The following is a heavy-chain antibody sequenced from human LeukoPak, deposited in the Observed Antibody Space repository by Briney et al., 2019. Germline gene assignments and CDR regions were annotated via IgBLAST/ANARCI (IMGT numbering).Heavy chain of an antibody. D-gene: IGHD3-22*01. J-gene: IGHJ4*02. CDR2: ISGSGGST. Sequence: HPGGSLRLSCAASGLTFSSYAMSWVRQAPGKGLEWVSAISGSGGSTYYADSVKGRFTISRDNSKNTLYLQMNSLRAEDTAVYYCAKEEHYYDSSGYPFDYWGQGTLVTASS. CDR3: AKEEHYYDSSGYPFDY. CDR1: GLTFSSYA. V-gene: IGHV3-23*01.